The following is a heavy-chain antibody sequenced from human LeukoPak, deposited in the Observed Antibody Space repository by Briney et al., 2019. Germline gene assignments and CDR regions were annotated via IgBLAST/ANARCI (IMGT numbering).Heavy chain of an antibody. J-gene: IGHJ4*02. CDR3: AKDIGPVPLVGATIFDY. Sequence: GGSLRLSCAASGFTFDDYAMHWVRHAPGKCLEWVSGISWNSGSIGYADSVKGRFTISRDNAKNSLYLQMNSLRAEDMGLYCCAKDIGPVPLVGATIFDYWGQGTLVTVSS. CDR1: GFTFDDYA. V-gene: IGHV3-9*03. D-gene: IGHD1-26*01. CDR2: ISWNSGSI.